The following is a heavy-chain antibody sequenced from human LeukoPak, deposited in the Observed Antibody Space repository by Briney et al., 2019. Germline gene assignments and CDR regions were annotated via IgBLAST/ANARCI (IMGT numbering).Heavy chain of an antibody. D-gene: IGHD3-10*01. CDR3: ARDPGYGLGVDYGDY. V-gene: IGHV3-66*01. CDR1: GFTVSGNY. J-gene: IGHJ4*02. Sequence: GGSLRLSCAASGFTVSGNYMSWVRQAPGKGLEWLSVIHRGGNTYYADSVKGRFTISRDSSKNTVFLQMASLRAEDTAVYYCARDPGYGLGVDYGDYWGQGTLVTVSS. CDR2: IHRGGNT.